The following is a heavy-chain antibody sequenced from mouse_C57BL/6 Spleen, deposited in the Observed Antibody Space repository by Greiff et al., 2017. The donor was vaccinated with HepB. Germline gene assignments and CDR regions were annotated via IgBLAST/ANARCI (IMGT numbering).Heavy chain of an antibody. D-gene: IGHD2-1*01. V-gene: IGHV7-1*01. CDR1: GFTFSDFY. CDR2: SRNKANDYTT. CDR3: ARDRIGNYGGAMDY. Sequence: EVKLQESGGGLVQSGRSLRLSCATSGFTFSDFYMEWVRQAPGKGLEWIAASRNKANDYTTEYSASVKGRFIVSRDTSQSILYLQMNALRAEDTAIYYCARDRIGNYGGAMDYWGQGTSVTVSS. J-gene: IGHJ4*01.